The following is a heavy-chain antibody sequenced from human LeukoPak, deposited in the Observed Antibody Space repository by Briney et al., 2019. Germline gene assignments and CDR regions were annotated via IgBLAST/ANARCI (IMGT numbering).Heavy chain of an antibody. CDR1: GGSISSYY. CDR2: IYHSGST. Sequence: SETLSLTCTVSGGSISSYYWSWVRQPPGKGLEWIGEIYHSGSTNYNPSLKSRVTISVDKSKNQFSLKLSSVTAADTAVYYCARVWEYSSSSGSDYYYYYYMDVWGKGTTVTVSS. J-gene: IGHJ6*03. D-gene: IGHD6-6*01. CDR3: ARVWEYSSSSGSDYYYYYYMDV. V-gene: IGHV4-4*02.